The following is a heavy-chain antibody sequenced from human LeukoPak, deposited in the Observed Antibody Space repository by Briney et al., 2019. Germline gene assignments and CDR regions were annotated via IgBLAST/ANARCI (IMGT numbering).Heavy chain of an antibody. Sequence: SGTLSLTCAVSGGSISSGGYSWSWIRQPPGKGLEWIGYIYHSGSTYYNPSLKSRVTISVDRSKNQFSLKLSSVTAADTAVYYCARLAGYSGYDYVRYYFDYWGQGTLVTVSS. CDR1: GGSISSGGYS. J-gene: IGHJ4*02. CDR2: IYHSGST. D-gene: IGHD5-12*01. CDR3: ARLAGYSGYDYVRYYFDY. V-gene: IGHV4-30-2*01.